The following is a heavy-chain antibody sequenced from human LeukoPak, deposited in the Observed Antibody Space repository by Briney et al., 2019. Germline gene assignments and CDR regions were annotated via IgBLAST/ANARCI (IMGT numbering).Heavy chain of an antibody. CDR1: GGSFSGYY. Sequence: TSETLSLTCAVYGGSFSGYYWSWIRQPPGKRLEWIGEINHSGSTNYNPSLKSRVTISVDTSKNQFSLKLSSVTAADTAVYYCASREGYFDYWGQGTLVTVSS. J-gene: IGHJ4*02. D-gene: IGHD5-24*01. CDR3: ASREGYFDY. V-gene: IGHV4-34*01. CDR2: INHSGST.